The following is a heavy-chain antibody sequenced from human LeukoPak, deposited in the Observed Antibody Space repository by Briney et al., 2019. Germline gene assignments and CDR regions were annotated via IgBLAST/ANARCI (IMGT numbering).Heavy chain of an antibody. J-gene: IGHJ5*02. V-gene: IGHV3-11*01. CDR2: ISSSGSTI. CDR3: ARKAAAGMSWFDP. CDR1: GFTFSDYY. D-gene: IGHD6-13*01. Sequence: PGGSLRLSRAASGFTFSDYYMSWIRQAPGKGLEWVSYISSSGSTIYHADSVKGRFTISRDNAKNSLYLQMNSLRAEDTAVYYCARKAAAGMSWFDPWGQGTLVTVSS.